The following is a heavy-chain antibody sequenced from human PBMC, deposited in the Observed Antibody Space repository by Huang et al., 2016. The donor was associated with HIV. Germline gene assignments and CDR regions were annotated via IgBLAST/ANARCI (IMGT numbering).Heavy chain of an antibody. CDR2: IYHSGST. CDR1: GGSISSSGYY. D-gene: IGHD1-20*01. J-gene: IGHJ6*03. V-gene: IGHV4-39*01. CDR3: ATNNWNDSYYYFMDV. Sequence: QLQLQESGPGLVKPSETLSLTCTVSGGSISSSGYYWGWIRQPPGKGLEWIGSIYHSGSTYYNPSLRRRVTIFIDTSKIQFSRKLKSVTPADTAVYYCATNNWNDSYYYFMDVWGKGTTVTVSS.